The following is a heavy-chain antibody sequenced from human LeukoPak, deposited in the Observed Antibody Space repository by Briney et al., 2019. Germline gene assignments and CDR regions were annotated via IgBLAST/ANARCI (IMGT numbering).Heavy chain of an antibody. D-gene: IGHD3/OR15-3a*01. J-gene: IGHJ4*02. CDR3: ARGTGSDTFDY. Sequence: GGSLRLPCAASGFTFSSYAMHWVRQAPGKGLEWVAVISYDGSNKYYADSVKGRFTISRDNSKNTLYLQMNSLRAEDTAVYYCARGTGSDTFDYWGQGTLVTVSS. CDR2: ISYDGSNK. V-gene: IGHV3-30*04. CDR1: GFTFSSYA.